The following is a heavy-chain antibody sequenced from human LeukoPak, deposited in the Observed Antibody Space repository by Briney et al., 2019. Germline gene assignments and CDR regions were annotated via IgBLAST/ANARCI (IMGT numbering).Heavy chain of an antibody. J-gene: IGHJ4*02. D-gene: IGHD1-26*01. CDR1: GFTFSSYE. CDR3: ARAEYSGSYPLWY. CDR2: ISSSGSTI. V-gene: IGHV3-48*03. Sequence: PGGSLRLSCAASGFTFSSYEMNWVRQAPGKGLEWVSYISSSGSTIYYADSVKGRFTISRDNAKNSLYLQMNSLRAEDTAVYYCARAEYSGSYPLWYWGQGTLVTVSS.